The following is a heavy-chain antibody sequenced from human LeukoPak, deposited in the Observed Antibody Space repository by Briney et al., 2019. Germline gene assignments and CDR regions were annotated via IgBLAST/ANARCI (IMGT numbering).Heavy chain of an antibody. CDR3: AKDMKGSYGPLDY. D-gene: IGHD5-18*01. CDR2: ISWNSGSI. CDR1: GFTFDDYA. J-gene: IGHJ4*02. V-gene: IGHV3-9*01. Sequence: PGVSLRLSCAASGFTFDDYAMHWVRQAPGKGLEWVSGISWNSGSIGYADTAKGRFTISRDNAKNSLYLQMNSLRAEDTALYYCAKDMKGSYGPLDYWGQGTLVTVSS.